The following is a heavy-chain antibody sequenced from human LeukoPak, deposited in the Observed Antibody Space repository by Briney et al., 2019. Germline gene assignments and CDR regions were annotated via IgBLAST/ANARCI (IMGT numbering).Heavy chain of an antibody. J-gene: IGHJ4*02. CDR2: ISYDGSDK. CDR1: GFTFSSYG. V-gene: IGHV3-30*03. CDR3: ARDPGSGSYHYYFDC. D-gene: IGHD1-26*01. Sequence: GRSLRLSCAASGFTFSSYGMHWVRQAPGKGLEWVAVISYDGSDKRYGDSVNGRFTISRDNSKNTLYLQMNSLRAEDTAVYYCARDPGSGSYHYYFDCWGQGTLVTASS.